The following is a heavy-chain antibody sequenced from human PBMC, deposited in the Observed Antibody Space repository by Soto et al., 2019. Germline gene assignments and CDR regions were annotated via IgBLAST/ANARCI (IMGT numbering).Heavy chain of an antibody. Sequence: GGSLRLSXTASGFTFSDSWMTWVRQAPRKGLEWVARIKPDESEKKYADSVKGRFSISRDNAKNSMYLQMDSLRGEDTAVYYCVRGGSNYASWGQGTLVTVSS. D-gene: IGHD4-4*01. CDR3: VRGGSNYAS. J-gene: IGHJ5*02. CDR1: GFTFSDSW. V-gene: IGHV3-7*01. CDR2: IKPDESEK.